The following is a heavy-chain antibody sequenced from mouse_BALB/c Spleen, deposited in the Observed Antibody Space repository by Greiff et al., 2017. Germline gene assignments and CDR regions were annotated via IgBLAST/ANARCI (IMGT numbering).Heavy chain of an antibody. CDR2: ISSGSSTI. V-gene: IGHV5-17*02. D-gene: IGHD1-1*01. J-gene: IGHJ2*01. CDR1: GFTFSSFG. Sequence: EVQGVESGGGLVQPGGSRKLSCAASGFTFSSFGMHWVRQAPEKGLEWVAYISSGSSTIYYADTVKGRFTISRDNPKNTLFLQMTSLRSEDTAMYYCARRGTTVVAREDFDYWGQGTTLTVSS. CDR3: ARRGTTVVAREDFDY.